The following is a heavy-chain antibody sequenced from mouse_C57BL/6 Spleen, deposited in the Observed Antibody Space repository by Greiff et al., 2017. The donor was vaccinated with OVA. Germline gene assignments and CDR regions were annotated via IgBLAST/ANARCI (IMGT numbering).Heavy chain of an antibody. Sequence: QVQLQQPGAELVKPGASVKMSCKASGYTFTSYWITWVKQRPGQGLEWIGDIYPGSGSTNYNEKFKSKATLTVDTSSSTAYMQLSSLTSEDSAVYYCARGRTHYGSSYVRYYFDYWGQGTTLTVSS. J-gene: IGHJ2*01. CDR1: GYTFTSYW. CDR3: ARGRTHYGSSYVRYYFDY. V-gene: IGHV1-55*01. CDR2: IYPGSGST. D-gene: IGHD1-1*01.